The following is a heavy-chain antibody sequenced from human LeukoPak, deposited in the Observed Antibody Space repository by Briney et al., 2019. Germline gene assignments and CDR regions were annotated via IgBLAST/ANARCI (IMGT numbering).Heavy chain of an antibody. D-gene: IGHD6-19*01. V-gene: IGHV3-66*01. CDR3: ARDLDSSGSGWYGY. Sequence: GGSLRLSCAASGFTVSSNYMSWVRQAPGKGLEWVSVIYSGGSTYYADSMKGRFTISRDNSKNTLYLQMNSLRAEDTAVYYCARDLDSSGSGWYGYWGQGTLVTVSS. J-gene: IGHJ4*02. CDR2: IYSGGST. CDR1: GFTVSSNY.